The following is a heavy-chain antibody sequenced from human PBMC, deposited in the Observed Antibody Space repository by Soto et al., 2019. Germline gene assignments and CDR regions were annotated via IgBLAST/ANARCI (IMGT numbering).Heavy chain of an antibody. D-gene: IGHD3-10*01. CDR3: ARAGLLWFGEFPYYFDY. Sequence: QVQLVESGGGVVQPGRSLRLSCAASGFTFSSYGMHWVRQAPGKGLEWVAVIWYDGSNKYYADSVKGRFTISRDNSKNTLYLQMNSLRAEDTAVYYCARAGLLWFGEFPYYFDYWGQGTLVTVSS. V-gene: IGHV3-33*01. J-gene: IGHJ4*02. CDR2: IWYDGSNK. CDR1: GFTFSSYG.